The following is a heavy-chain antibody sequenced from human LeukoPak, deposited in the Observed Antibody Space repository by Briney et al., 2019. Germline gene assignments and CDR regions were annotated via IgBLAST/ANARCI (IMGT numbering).Heavy chain of an antibody. V-gene: IGHV3-21*01. Sequence: KPGGSLRLSCAASGFTFSSYSMNGVRQAPGKGLEWVSSISSSSSYIYYADSVKGRFTISRDNAKNSLYLQMNSLRAEDTAVYYCARARGRDAFDIWGQGTMVTVSS. D-gene: IGHD2-15*01. J-gene: IGHJ3*02. CDR2: ISSSSSYI. CDR1: GFTFSSYS. CDR3: ARARGRDAFDI.